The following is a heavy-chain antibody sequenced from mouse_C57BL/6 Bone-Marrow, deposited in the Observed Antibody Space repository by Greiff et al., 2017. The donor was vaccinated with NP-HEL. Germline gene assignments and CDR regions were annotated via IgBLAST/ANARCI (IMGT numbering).Heavy chain of an antibody. V-gene: IGHV1-59*01. J-gene: IGHJ3*01. CDR2: IDPSDSYT. CDR1: GYTFTSYW. Sequence: QVQLQQPGAELVRPGTSVKLSCKASGYTFTSYWMHWVKQRPGQGLEWIGVIDPSDSYTNYNQKFKGKATLTVDTSSSTAYMQVSSLTSEDSAVYYCARVYTMVKWFAYWGQGTLVTVTA. CDR3: ARVYTMVKWFAY. D-gene: IGHD2-2*01.